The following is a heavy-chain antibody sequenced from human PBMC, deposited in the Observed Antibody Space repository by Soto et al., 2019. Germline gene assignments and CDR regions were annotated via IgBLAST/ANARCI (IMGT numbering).Heavy chain of an antibody. J-gene: IGHJ3*02. Sequence: ASVKVSCKASGYTFTGYYMHWVRQAPGQGLEWMGWINPNSGGTNYAQKFQGWVTMTRVTSISTAYMELSRLRSDDTAVYYCAREGRGGNHRTDDFDIWGQGTMVTVSS. CDR2: INPNSGGT. D-gene: IGHD2-15*01. CDR1: GYTFTGYY. CDR3: AREGRGGNHRTDDFDI. V-gene: IGHV1-2*04.